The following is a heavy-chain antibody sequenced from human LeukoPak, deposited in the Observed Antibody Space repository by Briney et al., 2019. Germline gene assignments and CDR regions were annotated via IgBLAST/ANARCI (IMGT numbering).Heavy chain of an antibody. CDR3: ARARGSGWFDP. CDR1: GGSINNYY. Sequence: SETLSLTCTVSGGSINNYYWSWIRQPAGKGLEWVGRIYTSGSTNYNPSLKGRVTISVDTSKNQFSLKLSSVTAADTAVYYCARARGSGWFDPWGQGTLVTVSS. D-gene: IGHD3-10*01. V-gene: IGHV4-4*07. J-gene: IGHJ5*02. CDR2: IYTSGST.